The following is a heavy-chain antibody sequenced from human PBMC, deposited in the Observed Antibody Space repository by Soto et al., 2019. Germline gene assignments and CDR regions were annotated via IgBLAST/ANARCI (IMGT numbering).Heavy chain of an antibody. J-gene: IGHJ6*02. D-gene: IGHD1-26*01. CDR2: ISGSGGNT. Sequence: EVQLLESGGDLVQPGGSLRLSCAVSGFTFSSYAMNCVRQAPGKGLEWVSAISGSGGNTFYADSVKGRFTISRDNSKNTLFLQMHSLRAEDTAIYYCAMLNSGSYSYHGMDVWGQGTTVTVTS. V-gene: IGHV3-23*01. CDR3: AMLNSGSYSYHGMDV. CDR1: GFTFSSYA.